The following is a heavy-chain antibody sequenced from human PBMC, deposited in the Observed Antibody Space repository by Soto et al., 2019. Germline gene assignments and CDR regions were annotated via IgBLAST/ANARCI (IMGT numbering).Heavy chain of an antibody. Sequence: QVQLVESGGGVVQPGRSLRLSCAASGFTFSSYAMHWVRQAPGKGLEWVAVISYDGSNKYYADSVKGRFTISRDNSKNTLYLQMNSLRAEDTAVYYCARDRGYGGNSVLDYWGQGTLVTVSS. CDR3: ARDRGYGGNSVLDY. J-gene: IGHJ4*02. D-gene: IGHD4-17*01. CDR2: ISYDGSNK. V-gene: IGHV3-30-3*01. CDR1: GFTFSSYA.